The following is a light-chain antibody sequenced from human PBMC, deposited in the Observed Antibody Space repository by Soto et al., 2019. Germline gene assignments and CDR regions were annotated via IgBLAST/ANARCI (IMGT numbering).Light chain of an antibody. J-gene: IGLJ1*01. CDR3: ATSDDSLSAYV. CDR2: SNN. Sequence: QSVLTQTPSASGTPGQRVTISCSGRTSNLGSNTVHWYQQLPGTAPKRLIHSNNQRPSGVPDRFSGSKSGTSASLAIRGLQFGDEAGYDCATSDDSLSAYVFGTGTKLTVL. V-gene: IGLV1-44*01. CDR1: TSNLGSNT.